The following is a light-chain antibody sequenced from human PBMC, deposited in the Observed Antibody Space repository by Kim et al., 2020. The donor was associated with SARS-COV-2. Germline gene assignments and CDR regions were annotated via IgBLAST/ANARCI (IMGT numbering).Light chain of an antibody. CDR2: GAS. V-gene: IGKV3-15*01. Sequence: VSQGERATLSCRASPSVSSNLAWYQQKPGQAPRLLIYGASTRATGIPARFSGSGSGTEFTLTISSLQSEDFAVYYCQQYNNWPLTFGGGTKVDIK. CDR3: QQYNNWPLT. CDR1: PSVSSN. J-gene: IGKJ4*01.